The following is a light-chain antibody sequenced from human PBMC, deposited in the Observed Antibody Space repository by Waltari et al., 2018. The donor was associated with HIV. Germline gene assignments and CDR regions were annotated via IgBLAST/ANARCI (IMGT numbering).Light chain of an antibody. J-gene: IGKJ1*01. Sequence: IVMTQSPATLSVSPGERATLSRRASQSVRSNLAWYQQKPGQAPRLLIYGASTRAIDIPARFSGSGSGTEFTLTISSLQSEDFAVYYCQQYNNWPPMTFGQGTKVEI. CDR1: QSVRSN. V-gene: IGKV3-15*01. CDR3: QQYNNWPPMT. CDR2: GAS.